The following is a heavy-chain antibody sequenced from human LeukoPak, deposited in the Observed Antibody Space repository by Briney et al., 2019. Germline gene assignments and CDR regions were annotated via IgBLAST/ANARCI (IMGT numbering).Heavy chain of an antibody. V-gene: IGHV4-59*01. Sequence: SETLSLTCTVSGGSISSYYWSWIRQPPGKGLEWIGYIYYSGSTNYNPSLKSRVTISVDTSKNQFSLKLSSVTAADTAVYYRASQDIYCSGGSCYSWYFDLWGRGTLVTVSS. CDR2: IYYSGST. J-gene: IGHJ2*01. CDR3: ASQDIYCSGGSCYSWYFDL. CDR1: GGSISSYY. D-gene: IGHD2-15*01.